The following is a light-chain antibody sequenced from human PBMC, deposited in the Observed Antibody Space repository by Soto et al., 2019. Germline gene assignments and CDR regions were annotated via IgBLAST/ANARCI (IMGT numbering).Light chain of an antibody. CDR1: SSNIGAGYD. Sequence: QSVLTQPPSLSGVPGQRVTISCTGSSSNIGAGYDVHWYKQLPGTAPRLLIYETTSRASGVPDRFSGSKSGTSASLAIAGLQPDDEADYYCQSYEVSRGGFVIFGGGTKLTVL. CDR2: ETT. CDR3: QSYEVSRGGFVI. V-gene: IGLV1-40*01. J-gene: IGLJ2*01.